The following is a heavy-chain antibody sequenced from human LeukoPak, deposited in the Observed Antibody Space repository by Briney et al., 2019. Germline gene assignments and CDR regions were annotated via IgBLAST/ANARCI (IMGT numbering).Heavy chain of an antibody. CDR2: ISSSGSTI. J-gene: IGHJ4*02. D-gene: IGHD5-18*01. Sequence: GGSLRLSCAASGFTFSSYEMNWVRQAPGKGLEWVSYISSSGSTIYYADSVKGRFTISRDNAKNSLYLQTNSLRAEDTAVYYCAARGYSFGYDDYWGQGTLVTVSS. CDR1: GFTFSSYE. CDR3: AARGYSFGYDDY. V-gene: IGHV3-48*03.